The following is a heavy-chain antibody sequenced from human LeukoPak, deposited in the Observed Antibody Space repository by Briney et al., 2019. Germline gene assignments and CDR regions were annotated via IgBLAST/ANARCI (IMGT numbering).Heavy chain of an antibody. Sequence: GGSLRLSCAASGFTFDDYGMSWVRQAPGKGLEWVSGINWNGGSTGYEDSVKGRFTISRDNAKNFLYLQMNSLRAEDTAVYYCARTYYDILTGYNPYFDYWGQGILVTVSS. D-gene: IGHD3-9*01. J-gene: IGHJ4*02. CDR1: GFTFDDYG. V-gene: IGHV3-20*04. CDR3: ARTYYDILTGYNPYFDY. CDR2: INWNGGST.